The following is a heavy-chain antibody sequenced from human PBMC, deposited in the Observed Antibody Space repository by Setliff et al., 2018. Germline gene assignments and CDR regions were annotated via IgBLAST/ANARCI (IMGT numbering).Heavy chain of an antibody. Sequence: SETLSLTCTVSGGSVNSGYDNWNWLRQPAGKGLEWIGHINRRGSTNFSPSLKSRVTISLDTSKNQFSLNLTSVTAADTAVYYCASASSGWYSAYYYYRDVWGKGTTVTVSS. J-gene: IGHJ6*03. CDR3: ASASSGWYSAYYYYRDV. D-gene: IGHD6-19*01. CDR1: GGSVNSGYDN. CDR2: INRRGST. V-gene: IGHV4-61*09.